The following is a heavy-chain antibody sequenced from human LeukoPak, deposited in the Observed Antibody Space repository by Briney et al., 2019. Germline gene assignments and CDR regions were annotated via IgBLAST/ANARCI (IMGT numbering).Heavy chain of an antibody. V-gene: IGHV3-20*04. CDR1: GFTFDDYG. D-gene: IGHD4-17*01. CDR3: ARYGDYRDAFDI. J-gene: IGHJ3*02. Sequence: GGSLRLSCAASGFTFDDYGMSWVRQAPGKGLEWVSGMNWNCGSTGYADSVKGRFTISRDNAKNSLYLQMNSLRAEDTALYYCARYGDYRDAFDIWGQGTMVTVSS. CDR2: MNWNCGST.